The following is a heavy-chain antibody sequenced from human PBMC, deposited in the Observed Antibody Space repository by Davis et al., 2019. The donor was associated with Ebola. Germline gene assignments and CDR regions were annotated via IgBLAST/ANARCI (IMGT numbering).Heavy chain of an antibody. CDR1: GFPFSSYA. CDR2: ISSIGST. J-gene: IGHJ4*02. V-gene: IGHV4-39*07. CDR3: KRGLYVGGAAD. D-gene: IGHD5/OR15-5a*01. Sequence: PGGSLRLSCAASGFPFSSYAMNWVRQAPGKGLEWIGSISSIGSTHYNPSLKSRLIISLDTSKNQFSLSLTSVTAADTAVYYCKRGLYVGGAADWGQGTLVTVSS.